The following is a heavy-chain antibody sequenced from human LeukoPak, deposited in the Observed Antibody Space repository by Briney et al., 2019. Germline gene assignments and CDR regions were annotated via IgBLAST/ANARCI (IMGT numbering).Heavy chain of an antibody. D-gene: IGHD4-17*01. CDR3: PSFSPYGDVDY. J-gene: IGHJ4*02. CDR1: GFTFSSYT. V-gene: IGHV3-23*01. CDR2: ISGSGGNT. Sequence: GGSLRLSCAASGFTFSSYTMSWVRQAPGKGLEWVSAISGSGGNTYYADSVKGRFTISRDNSKNALYLQMNSLRAEDTAVYYCPSFSPYGDVDYRGQGTLVTVSS.